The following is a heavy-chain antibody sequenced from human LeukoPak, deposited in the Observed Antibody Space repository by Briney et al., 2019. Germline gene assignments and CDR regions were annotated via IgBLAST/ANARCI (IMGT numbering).Heavy chain of an antibody. J-gene: IGHJ3*02. CDR2: IYYSGST. V-gene: IGHV4-39*01. CDR3: ARRGTGIVVVPAASLAFDI. D-gene: IGHD2-2*01. Sequence: SETLSLTCTVSGGSISSSSYYWGWIRQPPGKGLEWIGSIYYSGSTCYNPSLKSRVTISVDTSKNQFSLKLSSVTAADTAVYYCARRGTGIVVVPAASLAFDIWGQGTMVTVSS. CDR1: GGSISSSSYY.